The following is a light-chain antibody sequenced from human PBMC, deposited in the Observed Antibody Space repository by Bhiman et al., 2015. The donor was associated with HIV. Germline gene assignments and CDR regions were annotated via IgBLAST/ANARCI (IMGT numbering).Light chain of an antibody. Sequence: QSALTQPASVSGSPGQSITISCTGTSSDVGGYNYVSWYQQHPGKAPKLMIYDVSKRPSGVSNRFSGSKSGNTASLTISGLQAEDEADYYCSSYTISTTRVFGTGTKVTVL. V-gene: IGLV2-14*03. CDR2: DVS. J-gene: IGLJ1*01. CDR3: SSYTISTTRV. CDR1: SSDVGGYNY.